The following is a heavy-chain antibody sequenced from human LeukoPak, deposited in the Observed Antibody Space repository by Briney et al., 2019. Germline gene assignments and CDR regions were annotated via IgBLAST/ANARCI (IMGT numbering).Heavy chain of an antibody. CDR1: GFTFTNYE. Sequence: TGGSLRLSCAASGFTFTNYEMNWVRQAPGKGLEWVSYISGSGSAIYSADSVNGRFTISRDNAENSLYLQMNSLRAEDTAVYYCARQRGYGYFDFWGQGTLVTVSS. CDR2: ISGSGSAI. D-gene: IGHD2-15*01. J-gene: IGHJ4*02. V-gene: IGHV3-48*03. CDR3: ARQRGYGYFDF.